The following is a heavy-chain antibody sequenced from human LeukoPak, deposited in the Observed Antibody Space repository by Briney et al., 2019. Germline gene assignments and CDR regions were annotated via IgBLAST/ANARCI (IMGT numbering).Heavy chain of an antibody. CDR2: IYYSGST. V-gene: IGHV4-61*10. J-gene: IGHJ4*02. Sequence: PSETLSLTCTVSGGSISSGSYYWSWIRQPAGKGLEWIGYIYYSGSTNYNPSLKSRVTISVDTSKNQFSLKLSSVTAADTTVYYCARRDYRKCFDYWGQGTLVTVSS. CDR3: ARRDYRKCFDY. CDR1: GGSISSGSYY. D-gene: IGHD4/OR15-4a*01.